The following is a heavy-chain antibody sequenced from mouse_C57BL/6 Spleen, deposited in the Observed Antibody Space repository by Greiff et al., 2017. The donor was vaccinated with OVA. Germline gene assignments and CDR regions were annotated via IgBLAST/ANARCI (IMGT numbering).Heavy chain of an antibody. CDR3: TRRGSYDYDWFAY. Sequence: EVQLQQSGTVLARPGASVKMSCKTSGYTFTSYWMHWVKQRPGQGLEWIGAIYPGNSDTSYNQKCKGKAKLTAVTSASTAYMELSSLTNEDSAVYYCTRRGSYDYDWFAYWGQGTLVTVSA. CDR2: IYPGNSDT. V-gene: IGHV1-5*01. CDR1: GYTFTSYW. D-gene: IGHD2-4*01. J-gene: IGHJ3*01.